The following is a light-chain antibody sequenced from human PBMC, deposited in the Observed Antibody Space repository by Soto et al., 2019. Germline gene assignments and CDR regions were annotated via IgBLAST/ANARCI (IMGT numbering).Light chain of an antibody. J-gene: IGKJ5*01. CDR3: QQYENLPT. Sequence: VEVTQSPSSLSASVGDRVTITCQASQNINNYLNWYQQKPGRAPKLLIYDASNLEAGAPSRFRGSGSGTDFTFTISRLQPEDIATYYCQQYENLPTFGQGTRLENK. V-gene: IGKV1-33*01. CDR1: QNINNY. CDR2: DAS.